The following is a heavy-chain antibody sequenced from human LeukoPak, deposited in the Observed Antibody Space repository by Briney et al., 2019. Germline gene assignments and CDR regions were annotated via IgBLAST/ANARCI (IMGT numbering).Heavy chain of an antibody. CDR2: MNPNNGNA. CDR3: ARGAWYNSAYTALHYFDY. J-gene: IGHJ4*02. CDR1: GYTFTNYD. D-gene: IGHD6-19*01. Sequence: ASVKVSCKASGYTFTNYDINWVRQAAGQGLEWMGWMNPNNGNAGYAQKFQDKVTMTRDTSISTAYMELSSLRSEHTAIYYCARGAWYNSAYTALHYFDYWGQGTLVTVSS. V-gene: IGHV1-8*01.